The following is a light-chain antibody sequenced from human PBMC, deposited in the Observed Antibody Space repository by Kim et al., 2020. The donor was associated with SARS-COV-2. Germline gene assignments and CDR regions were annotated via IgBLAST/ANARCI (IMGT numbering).Light chain of an antibody. Sequence: QSVLTQPASVSGSPGQSIIISCTGTSSDIGGYNFVSWYQHHPGKAPKLMIYEVFNRPSGVSNRFSGSKSGNTASLTISGLRAEDEADYNCSSYSSTSTVIFGGGTKVTVL. CDR2: EVF. CDR3: SSYSSTSTVI. V-gene: IGLV2-14*01. CDR1: SSDIGGYNF. J-gene: IGLJ2*01.